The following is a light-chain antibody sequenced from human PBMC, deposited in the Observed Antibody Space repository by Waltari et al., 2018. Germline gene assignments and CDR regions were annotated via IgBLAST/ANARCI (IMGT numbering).Light chain of an antibody. CDR3: MQGSHWPRT. CDR2: KIA. Sequence: DVVLTQSPLFLPVTLGQPASMSCRSSQSPGHSAGNTYLNWFHQRPGRSPRRLIYKIARRESGVPDRFSGSGSGTDFTLKISRVEAEDVGVYYCMQGSHWPRTFGQGTKLEI. V-gene: IGKV2-30*02. J-gene: IGKJ2*01. CDR1: QSPGHSAGNTY.